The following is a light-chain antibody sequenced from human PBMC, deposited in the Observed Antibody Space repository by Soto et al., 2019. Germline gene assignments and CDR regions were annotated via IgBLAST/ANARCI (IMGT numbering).Light chain of an antibody. J-gene: IGLJ1*01. CDR2: EGT. Sequence: QSALIQPASVSGSPGQSITISCTGSSSDVGNYNVVSWYQQHPGKAPKTLIYEGTMRPSGVSNRFSGAISGSTASLTISGLQAEDEADYYCCSYVGATTYVFGSGTKLTVL. CDR3: CSYVGATTYV. V-gene: IGLV2-23*01. CDR1: SSDVGNYNV.